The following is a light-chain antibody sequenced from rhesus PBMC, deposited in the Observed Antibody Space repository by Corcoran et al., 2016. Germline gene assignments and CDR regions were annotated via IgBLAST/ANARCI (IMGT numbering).Light chain of an antibody. CDR1: QSLLDSEDGYTY. CDR2: ELS. J-gene: IGKJ4*01. Sequence: DIEMTQTPLFLPVSPGEPASISCRSSQSLLDSEDGYTYVDWYLQKPGQSPQLLIYELSNRDSGVPDRFRGSGSDTDCTLKISSVEAEDVGIYYCMQALEFPLTFGGGTKVEIK. CDR3: MQALEFPLT. V-gene: IGKV2-104*02.